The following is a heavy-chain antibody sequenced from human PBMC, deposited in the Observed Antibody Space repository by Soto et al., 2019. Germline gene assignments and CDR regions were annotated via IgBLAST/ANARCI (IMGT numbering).Heavy chain of an antibody. J-gene: IGHJ4*02. D-gene: IGHD2-2*02. CDR2: INAGNGKT. CDR1: GYTFTTYA. Sequence: QVQLVQSGVAVKKPVASVKVSCKASGYTFTTYAMHWVRQAPGQRLEWMGWINAGNGKTKYSQKFQGRVTITRDTSATTAYMELSSLRSEDTAVYYCARAGDDCSTTNCYMIDYCGQGTLVTVSS. V-gene: IGHV1-3*01. CDR3: ARAGDDCSTTNCYMIDY.